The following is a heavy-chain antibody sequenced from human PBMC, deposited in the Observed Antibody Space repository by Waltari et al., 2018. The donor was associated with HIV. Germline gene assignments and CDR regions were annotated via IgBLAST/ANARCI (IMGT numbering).Heavy chain of an antibody. Sequence: HLVQSAVEVKKPGASVKVSCQGSGYTFANFDVSWVRQAPGQGLEWMGSVSLYDGNTRYAPKLQGRVTMTTDTSTSTADMELRSLTSDDTAVYYCASRISAGGYWGQGTLVTVSS. CDR3: ASRISAGGY. D-gene: IGHD6-13*01. V-gene: IGHV1-18*01. J-gene: IGHJ4*02. CDR1: GYTFANFD. CDR2: VSLYDGNT.